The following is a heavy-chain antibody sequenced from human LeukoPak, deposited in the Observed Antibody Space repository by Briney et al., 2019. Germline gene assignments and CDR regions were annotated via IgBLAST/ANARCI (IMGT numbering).Heavy chain of an antibody. V-gene: IGHV3-7*01. Sequence: GGSLRLSCAASGFTFSSYWMSWVRQAPGKGLEWVANIKQDGSEKYYVDSVKGRFTISRDNAKNSLYLQMNSLRAEDTAVYYCARRGYYDFYNWFDPWGQGTLVTVSS. J-gene: IGHJ5*02. CDR3: ARRGYYDFYNWFDP. D-gene: IGHD3-3*01. CDR2: IKQDGSEK. CDR1: GFTFSSYW.